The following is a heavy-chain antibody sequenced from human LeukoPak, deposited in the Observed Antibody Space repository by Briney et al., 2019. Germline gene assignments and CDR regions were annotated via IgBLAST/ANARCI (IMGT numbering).Heavy chain of an antibody. V-gene: IGHV4-61*02. J-gene: IGHJ4*02. CDR2: IHTSGST. CDR1: GASITSGRYY. D-gene: IGHD3-22*01. CDR3: ARDQYYYDSSGYLTFDY. Sequence: SETLSLTCTVSGASITSGRYYWSWIRQPAGKGLEWIGRIHTSGSTNYNPSLKRRVTMSVDTSKNQFSLKLSSVTAADTAVYYCARDQYYYDSSGYLTFDYWGQGTLVTVSS.